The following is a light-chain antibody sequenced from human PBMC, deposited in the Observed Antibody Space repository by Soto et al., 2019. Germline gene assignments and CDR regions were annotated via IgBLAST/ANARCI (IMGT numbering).Light chain of an antibody. J-gene: IGKJ3*01. Sequence: EIVLTQSPATLSLSPGERETLSCRASQSVGGFLAWYQQRSGQTPRLLIYDTSNRAPGIPNRFSGSVSGTDFALTISSREPEDFAVCHCQHRANWLGIFGPGPKLDIK. V-gene: IGKV3-11*01. CDR2: DTS. CDR1: QSVGGF. CDR3: QHRANWLGI.